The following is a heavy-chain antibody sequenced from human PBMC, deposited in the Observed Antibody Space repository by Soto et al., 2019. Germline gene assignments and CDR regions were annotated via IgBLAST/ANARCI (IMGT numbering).Heavy chain of an antibody. V-gene: IGHV3-23*01. CDR1: GFTFSSYA. D-gene: IGHD1-26*01. J-gene: IGHJ4*02. Sequence: GSLRLSCAASGFTFSSYAMSWVRQAPGKGLEWVSAISGSGGSTYYADSVKGRFTISRDNSKNTLYLQMNSLRAEDTAVYYCAKDHTPSIVGATSFDYWGQGTLVTVSS. CDR2: ISGSGGST. CDR3: AKDHTPSIVGATSFDY.